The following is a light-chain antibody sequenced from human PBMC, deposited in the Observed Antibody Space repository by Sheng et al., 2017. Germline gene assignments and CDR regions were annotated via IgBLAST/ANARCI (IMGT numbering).Light chain of an antibody. CDR2: GAS. V-gene: IGKV1-17*03. CDR1: QGISNY. J-gene: IGKJ4*01. Sequence: DIQMTQSPSVVSASVGDRVTITCRASQGISNYLAWFQQRPGKAPKRLIYGASSLQSGVPSRFSGSGSGTEFTLTITNLQPEDFATYYCQHYYNTPFTFGGGTEVEIK. CDR3: QHYYNTPFT.